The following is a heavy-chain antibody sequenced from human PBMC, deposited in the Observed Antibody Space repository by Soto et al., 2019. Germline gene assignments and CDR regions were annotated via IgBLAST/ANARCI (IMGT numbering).Heavy chain of an antibody. Sequence: QLQLQESGSGLVKPSQTLSVTCVVSGDSINSDGYSWSWIRQPPGNGLEWVGYIHQTGITYYNPSLNSRVTISMDKSRNQFSLKLSSVSAADTAIYYCVRDRRHSNHFDFWGQGTLVTVSS. CDR1: GDSINSDGYS. D-gene: IGHD4-4*01. CDR3: VRDRRHSNHFDF. CDR2: IHQTGIT. J-gene: IGHJ4*02. V-gene: IGHV4-30-2*01.